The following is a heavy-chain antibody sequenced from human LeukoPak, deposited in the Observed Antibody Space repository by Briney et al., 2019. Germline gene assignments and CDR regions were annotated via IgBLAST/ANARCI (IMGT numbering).Heavy chain of an antibody. V-gene: IGHV3-30*02. Sequence: PGGSLRLSCAASGFTFSSYGMHWVRQAPGKGLEWVAFIRYDGSNKYYADSVKGRFTISRDNSKNTLYLQMNSLRAEDTAVYYCARAQLPFYDILTGYYVSDWGQGTLVTVSS. CDR2: IRYDGSNK. CDR1: GFTFSSYG. J-gene: IGHJ4*02. D-gene: IGHD3-9*01. CDR3: ARAQLPFYDILTGYYVSD.